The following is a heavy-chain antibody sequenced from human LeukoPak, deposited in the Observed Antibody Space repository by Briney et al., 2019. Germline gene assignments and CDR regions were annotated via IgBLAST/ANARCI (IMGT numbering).Heavy chain of an antibody. V-gene: IGHV3-48*01. CDR2: ITSSSSTI. J-gene: IGHJ4*02. D-gene: IGHD2/OR15-2a*01. Sequence: GGSLRLSCAASGFTFTSYTMNWVRQAPGKGLEWVSYITSSSSTIYYADSVKGRFTMSRDNAENSLYLLMNSLRAEDTAVYYCARNFDSWGQGTLVTGSS. CDR1: GFTFTSYT. CDR3: ARNFDS.